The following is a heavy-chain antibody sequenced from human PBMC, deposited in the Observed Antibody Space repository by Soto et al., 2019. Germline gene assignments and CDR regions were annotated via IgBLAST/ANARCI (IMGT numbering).Heavy chain of an antibody. CDR2: TIPGFNTA. J-gene: IGHJ3*02. Sequence: QVQLEQSGAEVKKPGSWGKVSCKASGGTLSDHGVAWLRQAPGQGLEWRGGTIPGFNTAKYAQKFKGRVTVTADKFTNIAYMELSSLRSEDTAFYFCARGVYGSGNYYTGPSAFDIWGQGTMVIVSS. CDR3: ARGVYGSGNYYTGPSAFDI. CDR1: GGTLSDHG. V-gene: IGHV1-69*06. D-gene: IGHD3-10*01.